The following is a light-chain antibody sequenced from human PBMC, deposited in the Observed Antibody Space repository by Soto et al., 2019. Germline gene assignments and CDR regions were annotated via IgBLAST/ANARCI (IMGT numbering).Light chain of an antibody. Sequence: DIQMTQSPSSLSASVGDRVTITCRASQSISSYLNWYQQKPGKAPKLLIYAASSLQSGVPSRFSGSGSGTDFTLTISSLQPEDFVTYYCQQSYSTVRTFGGGTKVEIK. CDR2: AAS. J-gene: IGKJ4*01. CDR3: QQSYSTVRT. V-gene: IGKV1-39*01. CDR1: QSISSY.